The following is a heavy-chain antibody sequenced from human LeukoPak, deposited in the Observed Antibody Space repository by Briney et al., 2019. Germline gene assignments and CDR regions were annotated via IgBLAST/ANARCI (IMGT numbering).Heavy chain of an antibody. Sequence: ASVKVSCKSSGYTFTSYDINWVRQATGQGLEWMGWMNPNSGNTGYAQKFQGRVTMTRNTSISTAYMELSSLRSEDTAVYYCARMGWLQLDYYYYYMDVWGKGTTVTVSS. CDR3: ARMGWLQLDYYYYYMDV. D-gene: IGHD5-24*01. V-gene: IGHV1-8*01. CDR1: GYTFTSYD. J-gene: IGHJ6*03. CDR2: MNPNSGNT.